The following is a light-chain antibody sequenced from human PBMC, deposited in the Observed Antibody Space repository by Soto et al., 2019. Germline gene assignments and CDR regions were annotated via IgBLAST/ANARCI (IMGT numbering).Light chain of an antibody. Sequence: AIQLTQSPSSLSASVGDRVTITCRASQGISSALAWYQQKPGKAPKLLIYDASGLESGVPSRFGGRGAGTDFTLNISSLQPQDFATYYCEQFNSYPLTFGGGTKVEIK. CDR1: QGISSA. CDR2: DAS. CDR3: EQFNSYPLT. J-gene: IGKJ4*01. V-gene: IGKV1-13*02.